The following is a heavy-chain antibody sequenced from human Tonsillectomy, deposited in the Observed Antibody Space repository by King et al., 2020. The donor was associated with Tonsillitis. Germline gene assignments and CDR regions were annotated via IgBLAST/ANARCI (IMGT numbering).Heavy chain of an antibody. CDR1: GGSISSYY. D-gene: IGHD3-3*01. CDR2: IYYSGST. J-gene: IGHJ5*02. V-gene: IGHV4-59*01. Sequence: VQLQESGPGLVKPSETLSLTCTVSGGSISSYYWSWIRQPPGKGLEWIGYIYYSGSTNYNPSLKSRVTISVDTSKNQFSLKLSSVTAADTAVYYCARAERITIFGVEHHNWFDPWGQGTLVTVSS. CDR3: ARAERITIFGVEHHNWFDP.